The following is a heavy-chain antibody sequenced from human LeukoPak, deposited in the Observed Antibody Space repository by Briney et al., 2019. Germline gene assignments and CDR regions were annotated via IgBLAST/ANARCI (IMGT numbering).Heavy chain of an antibody. V-gene: IGHV1-69-2*01. J-gene: IGHJ4*02. CDR2: VDPEDGET. Sequence: GASVKVSCKASGYIFTDYYMQWVQQAPGKGLEWMGRVDPEDGETIYAQKLQGRVTMTTDTSTSTAYMELRSLRSDDTAVYYCARSGSRLVWFGETMGYCDNWGQGTLVTVSS. D-gene: IGHD3-10*01. CDR1: GYIFTDYY. CDR3: ARSGSRLVWFGETMGYCDN.